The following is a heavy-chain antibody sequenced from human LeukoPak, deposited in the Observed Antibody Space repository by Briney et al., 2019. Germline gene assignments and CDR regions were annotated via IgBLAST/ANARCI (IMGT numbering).Heavy chain of an antibody. D-gene: IGHD3-22*01. CDR1: GFTFSSYG. Sequence: PGGSLRLSCAASGFTFSSYGMHWVRQAPGKGLEWVAFIRYDGSNKYYADSVKGRFTISRDNSKNTLYVQMNSLRGEDTAVYYCAKDLYYKDRSGYPAWGQGTLVTVSS. V-gene: IGHV3-30*02. J-gene: IGHJ5*02. CDR2: IRYDGSNK. CDR3: AKDLYYKDRSGYPA.